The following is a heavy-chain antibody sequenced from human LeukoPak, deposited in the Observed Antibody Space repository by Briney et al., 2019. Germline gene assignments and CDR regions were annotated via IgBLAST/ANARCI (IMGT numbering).Heavy chain of an antibody. J-gene: IGHJ5*02. CDR2: IKEDGSEK. D-gene: IGHD1/OR15-1a*01. CDR3: ARGTRVGTPYNWFDP. Sequence: GGSLRLSCTTSGFTFSSYWMSWVCQAPGKGLEWLGNIKEDGSEKYDVDSVKGRFTISRDNAKNSLYLQMNSLRVEDTAIYYCARGTRVGTPYNWFDPWGQGTLVTVSS. CDR1: GFTFSSYW. V-gene: IGHV3-7*01.